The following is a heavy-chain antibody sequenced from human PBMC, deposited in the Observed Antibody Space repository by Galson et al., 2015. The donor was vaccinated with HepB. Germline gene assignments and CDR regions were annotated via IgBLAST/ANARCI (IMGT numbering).Heavy chain of an antibody. J-gene: IGHJ2*01. CDR1: GFTFSRYA. V-gene: IGHV3-23*01. CDR2: IGGSGGST. Sequence: SLRLSCAASGFTFSRYAMTWVRQAPKKGLEWVSGIGGSGGSTYYADSVKGRFTISRDNSKNTVYLQMSSLRAEDTAVYYCARDRYFDLWGRGTLVTVSS. CDR3: ARDRYFDL.